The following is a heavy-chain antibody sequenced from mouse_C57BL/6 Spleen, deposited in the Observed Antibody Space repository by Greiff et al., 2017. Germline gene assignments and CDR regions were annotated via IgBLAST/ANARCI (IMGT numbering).Heavy chain of an antibody. Sequence: EVQVVESGPGLVKPSQSLSLTCSVTGYSITSGYYWNWIRQFPGNKLEWMGYISYDGSNNYNPSLKNRISITRDTSKNQFFLKLNSVTTEDTATYYCARDSNHFDYWGQGTTLTVSS. CDR2: ISYDGSN. D-gene: IGHD2-5*01. CDR3: ARDSNHFDY. V-gene: IGHV3-6*01. CDR1: GYSITSGYY. J-gene: IGHJ2*01.